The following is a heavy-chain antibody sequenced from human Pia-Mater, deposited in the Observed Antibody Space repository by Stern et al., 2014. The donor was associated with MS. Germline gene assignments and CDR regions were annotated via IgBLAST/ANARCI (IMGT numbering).Heavy chain of an antibody. V-gene: IGHV2-5*02. CDR1: GLSHNSSGVG. J-gene: IGHJ4*02. CDR2: VFWDDEK. CDR3: VHDEGH. Sequence: QITLKESGPTLVKPTQTLTLTCTLSGLSHNSSGVGVGWIRKPPGKALEWLALVFWDDEKHYSPSLKGRLTITKDNSKDQVILTMTNMDPVDTATYYCVHDEGHWGRGILVTVSS.